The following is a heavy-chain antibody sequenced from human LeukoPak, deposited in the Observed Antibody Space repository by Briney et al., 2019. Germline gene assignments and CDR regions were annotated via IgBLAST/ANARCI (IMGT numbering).Heavy chain of an antibody. J-gene: IGHJ4*02. CDR2: MWYDGSNK. D-gene: IGHD5-24*01. Sequence: GGSLRLSCAASGFTFSSYGMHWVRQAPGKGLEWVAVMWYDGSNKYYADSVKGRFTISRDNSKNTLYLQMNSLRAEDTAVYYCARDFRAATLDYWGQGTLVTVSS. V-gene: IGHV3-33*01. CDR3: ARDFRAATLDY. CDR1: GFTFSSYG.